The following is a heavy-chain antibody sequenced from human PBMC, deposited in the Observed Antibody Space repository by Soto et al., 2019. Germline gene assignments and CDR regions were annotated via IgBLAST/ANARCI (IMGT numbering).Heavy chain of an antibody. Sequence: DVQLVESGGGLIQPGESLRLSCAAFGLTVSGKKYVAWVRQAPGKGLEWVSALYDVDGTYYADSLKGRFTTSTDSSKTTVYLQMNDLRPDDTAVYYCATWLEREHAYDVWGQGTTVTVSS. D-gene: IGHD1-1*01. CDR2: LYDVDGT. V-gene: IGHV3-53*01. J-gene: IGHJ3*01. CDR3: ATWLEREHAYDV. CDR1: GLTVSGKKY.